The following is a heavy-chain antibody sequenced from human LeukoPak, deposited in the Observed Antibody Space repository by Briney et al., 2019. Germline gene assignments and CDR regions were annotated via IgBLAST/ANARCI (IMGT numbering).Heavy chain of an antibody. CDR3: AKVDKRYQLLFPYFQH. Sequence: GGSLRLSCAASGFTFSSYGMHWVRQAPGKGLEWVAVISYDGSNKYYADSVKGRFTISRDNSKNTLYLQMNSLRAEDTAVYYCAKVDKRYQLLFPYFQHWGQGTLVTVSS. CDR1: GFTFSSYG. J-gene: IGHJ1*01. V-gene: IGHV3-30*18. CDR2: ISYDGSNK. D-gene: IGHD2-2*01.